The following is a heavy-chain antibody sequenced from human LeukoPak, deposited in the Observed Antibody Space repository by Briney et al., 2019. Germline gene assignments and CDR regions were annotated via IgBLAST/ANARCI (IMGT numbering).Heavy chain of an antibody. Sequence: SETLCLTCTVSGGSIRSYYWSWIRQPPGKGLEWIGYMYYSGSTSYNPSLKSRVTISVDTSKNQFSLKLSSVTAADTAVYYCAKAPAPHDILTGYYIGAFDIWGQGTMVTVSS. V-gene: IGHV4-59*01. CDR2: MYYSGST. J-gene: IGHJ3*02. D-gene: IGHD3-9*01. CDR3: AKAPAPHDILTGYYIGAFDI. CDR1: GGSIRSYY.